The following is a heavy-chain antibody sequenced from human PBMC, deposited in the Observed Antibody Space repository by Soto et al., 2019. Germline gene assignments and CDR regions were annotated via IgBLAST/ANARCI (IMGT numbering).Heavy chain of an antibody. D-gene: IGHD6-19*01. CDR1: GFTFSSYW. CDR3: ARDLYSGDPHYYYYGMDV. V-gene: IGHV3-74*01. CDR2: INSDGRST. Sequence: EVQLVESGGGLVQPGGSLRLSCAASGFTFSSYWMHWVRQGPGKGLVWVSRINSDGRSTSYADSVKGRFTISRDNAKNTXXLQMNTLRAEDTAVYYCARDLYSGDPHYYYYGMDVWGQGTTVTVSS. J-gene: IGHJ6*02.